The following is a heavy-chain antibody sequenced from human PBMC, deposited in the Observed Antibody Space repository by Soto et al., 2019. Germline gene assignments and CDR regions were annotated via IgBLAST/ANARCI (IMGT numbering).Heavy chain of an antibody. CDR2: VYHSGST. Sequence: KASETLSLTCAVSGYSISSGYYWGWIRQPPGKGLEWIGSVYHSGSTYYNPSLKSRVSISVDTSKNQFDLKLSSVTAADTAVYYCARLVGATDIDHWGQGTLVTVSS. CDR1: GYSISSGYY. J-gene: IGHJ4*02. V-gene: IGHV4-38-2*01. D-gene: IGHD1-26*01. CDR3: ARLVGATDIDH.